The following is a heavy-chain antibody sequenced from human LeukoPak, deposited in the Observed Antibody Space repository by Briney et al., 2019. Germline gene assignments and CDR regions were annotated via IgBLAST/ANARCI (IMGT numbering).Heavy chain of an antibody. CDR1: GFTVSSNY. CDR2: IYSGGST. V-gene: IGHV3-66*02. J-gene: IGHJ6*03. Sequence: GGSLSLSCAASGFTVSSNYMSWVRQAPGKGLEWVSVIYSGGSTYYADSVKGRFTISRDNSKNTLYLQMNSLRAEDTAVYYCARSTPYSSGWGYYYYYMDVWGKGTTVTVSS. D-gene: IGHD6-19*01. CDR3: ARSTPYSSGWGYYYYYMDV.